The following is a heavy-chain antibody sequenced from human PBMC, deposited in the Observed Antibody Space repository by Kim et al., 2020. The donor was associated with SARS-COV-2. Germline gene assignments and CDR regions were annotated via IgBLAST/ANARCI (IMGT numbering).Heavy chain of an antibody. CDR3: AREWVREKMTY. Sequence: GGSLRLSCAASGFTFSNYGMSWVRQAPGKGLEWVSSISVSGASTHYADSVKGRFTISRDNSKNTVSLQMNSLRAEDTAIFYCAREWVREKMTYWGQGILVAVSS. J-gene: IGHJ4*02. CDR1: GFTFSNYG. D-gene: IGHD3-10*01. V-gene: IGHV3-23*01. CDR2: ISVSGAST.